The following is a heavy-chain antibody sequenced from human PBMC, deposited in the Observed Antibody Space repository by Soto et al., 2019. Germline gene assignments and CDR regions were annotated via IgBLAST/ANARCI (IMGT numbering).Heavy chain of an antibody. D-gene: IGHD4-17*01. J-gene: IGHJ3*02. CDR2: ITASGGFT. Sequence: EVQVLESGGGLAQPGGSLRLSCTASGLTFNKFAFTWVRQTPGMGLEWLSSITASGGFTKYADSVKGRFTTSRDNPKNTLYLQMNSLRVEDTAVYYCAKDPNGDYIGAFDMWGQGIMVTVSS. CDR3: AKDPNGDYIGAFDM. V-gene: IGHV3-23*01. CDR1: GLTFNKFA.